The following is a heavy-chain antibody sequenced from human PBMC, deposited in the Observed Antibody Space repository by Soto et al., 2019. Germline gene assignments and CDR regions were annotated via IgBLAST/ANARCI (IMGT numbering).Heavy chain of an antibody. Sequence: QVQLQESGPGLVKPSQTLSLTCTVSGGSISSGGYYWSWIRQHPGKGLEWIGYIYYSGSTYYNPSLKSRVTISVDTSKNQFSLKLSSVTAADTAVYYCARDKISHDYIWGSYRETNAFDIWGQGTMVTVSS. D-gene: IGHD3-16*02. CDR2: IYYSGST. CDR1: GGSISSGGYY. J-gene: IGHJ3*02. V-gene: IGHV4-31*03. CDR3: ARDKISHDYIWGSYRETNAFDI.